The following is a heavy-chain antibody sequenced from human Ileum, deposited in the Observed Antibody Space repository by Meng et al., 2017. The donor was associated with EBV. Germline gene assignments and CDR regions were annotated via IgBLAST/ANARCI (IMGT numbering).Heavy chain of an antibody. V-gene: IGHV2-5*02. CDR3: AYKGYYGSGSYYNYFY. D-gene: IGHD3-10*01. CDR2: IYWDDDK. CDR1: GFSLSTSAVG. Sequence: QITLKESGPTLVKPXXTLTLTXTFSGFSLSTSAVGVGWIRQPPGKALEWLALIYWDDDKRYSPSLKSRLTITKDTSTNQVVLTMTNMDPVDTATYYCAYKGYYGSGSYYNYFYGGQGTLVTVSS. J-gene: IGHJ4*02.